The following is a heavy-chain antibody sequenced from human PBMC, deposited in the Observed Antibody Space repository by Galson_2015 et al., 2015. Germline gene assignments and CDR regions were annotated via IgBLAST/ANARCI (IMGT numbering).Heavy chain of an antibody. D-gene: IGHD3-10*01. J-gene: IGHJ6*02. V-gene: IGHV3-21*01. CDR1: GFTFSSYS. CDR3: ARGALQIPSSRYYGSGMDYYYYYGMDV. Sequence: SLRLSCAASGFTFSSYSMNWVRQAPGKGLEWVSSISSSSSYIYYADSVKGRFTISRDNAENSLYLQMNSLRAEDTAVYYCARGALQIPSSRYYGSGMDYYYYYGMDVWGQGTTVTVSS. CDR2: ISSSSSYI.